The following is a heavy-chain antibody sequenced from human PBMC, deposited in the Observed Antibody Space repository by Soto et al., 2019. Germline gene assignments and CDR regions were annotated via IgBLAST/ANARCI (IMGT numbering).Heavy chain of an antibody. J-gene: IGHJ5*02. CDR2: ISAYNGNT. CDR3: ARVTTVTTSWFDP. V-gene: IGHV1-18*01. Sequence: ASVKVSCKASGYTFASYGISWVRQAPGQGLEWMGWISAYNGNTNYAQKLQGRVTITADESTSTAYMELSSLRSEDTAVYYCARVTTVTTSWFDPWGQGTLVTVSS. CDR1: GYTFASYG. D-gene: IGHD4-4*01.